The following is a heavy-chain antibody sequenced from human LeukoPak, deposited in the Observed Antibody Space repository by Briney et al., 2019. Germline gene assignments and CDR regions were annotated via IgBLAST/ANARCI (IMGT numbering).Heavy chain of an antibody. V-gene: IGHV3-30*04. D-gene: IGHD3-10*01. CDR3: ARDKWFGETDY. Sequence: GGSLRLSCAASGFTFSSYAMYWVRQAPGKGLEWVAVISYDGSDKFYADSVKGRFTISRDNAENSLYLQMNSLRAEDTAVYYCARDKWFGETDYWGQGTLVTVSS. J-gene: IGHJ4*02. CDR1: GFTFSSYA. CDR2: ISYDGSDK.